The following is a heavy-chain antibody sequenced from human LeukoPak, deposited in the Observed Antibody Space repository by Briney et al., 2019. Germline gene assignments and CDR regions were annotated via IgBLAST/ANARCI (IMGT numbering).Heavy chain of an antibody. V-gene: IGHV3-64*01. CDR3: ARSYCSSTSCHRIAIDY. Sequence: QPGGSLRLSCAASGFTFSSYAMHRVRQAPGKGLEYVSAISSNGGSTYYANSVKGRFTISRDNSKNTLYLQMGSLRAEDMAVYYCARSYCSSTSCHRIAIDYWGQGTLVTVSS. CDR1: GFTFSSYA. CDR2: ISSNGGST. J-gene: IGHJ4*02. D-gene: IGHD2-2*01.